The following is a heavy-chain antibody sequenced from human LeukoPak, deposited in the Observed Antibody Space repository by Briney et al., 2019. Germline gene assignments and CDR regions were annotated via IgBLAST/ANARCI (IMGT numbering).Heavy chain of an antibody. CDR2: IYNSGST. CDR3: AREAMYSYGNNFDY. J-gene: IGHJ4*02. Sequence: SETLSLTCTVSGGSISSGAYYWSWIRQLPGKGLEWIGYIYNSGSTDYNPSLKSRVTISVDTSKNQFSLKLSSVTAADTAVYHCAREAMYSYGNNFDYWGQGTLVTVSS. V-gene: IGHV4-61*08. D-gene: IGHD5-18*01. CDR1: GGSISSGAYY.